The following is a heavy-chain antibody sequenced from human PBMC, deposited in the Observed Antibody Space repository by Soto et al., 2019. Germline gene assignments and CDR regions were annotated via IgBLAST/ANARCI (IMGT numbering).Heavy chain of an antibody. CDR3: ARTYCAADCPRRDFDY. Sequence: ASVKVSCKASGYILSSYNMHWVRQAPGQGLEWMGMINPSGGRTSYAQKFHHRVTMTRDTSINTVYMELISLSSDDTAFYYCARTYCAADCPRRDFDYWGQGTLVTV. J-gene: IGHJ4*02. CDR1: GYILSSYN. CDR2: INPSGGRT. V-gene: IGHV1-46*01. D-gene: IGHD2-21*02.